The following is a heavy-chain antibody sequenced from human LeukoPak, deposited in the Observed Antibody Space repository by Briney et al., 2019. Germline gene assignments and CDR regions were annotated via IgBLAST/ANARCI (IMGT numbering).Heavy chain of an antibody. J-gene: IGHJ4*02. Sequence: GGSLRLSCAASGFTFSSFAMNWVRQAPGKGLEWVSTISGSGGSTYYADSVKGRSTISRDNSKNTLYLQMNSLRAEDTAVYFCAKEGIAATGTYWGQGTMVTVSS. CDR1: GFTFSSFA. V-gene: IGHV3-23*01. CDR2: ISGSGGST. CDR3: AKEGIAATGTY. D-gene: IGHD6-13*01.